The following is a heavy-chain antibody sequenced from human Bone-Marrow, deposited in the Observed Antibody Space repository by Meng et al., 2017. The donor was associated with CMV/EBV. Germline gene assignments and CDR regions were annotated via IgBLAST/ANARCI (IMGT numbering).Heavy chain of an antibody. D-gene: IGHD3-22*01. Sequence: GESLKISCAASRFTFSTYGMHWVRQAPGKGLEWVAFIRYDGTNKYYADSVKGRFTISRDNSKNTLYLQMNSLRADDTAVYYCAGTYSSPLDFWGRGTLVTVSS. CDR3: AGTYSSPLDF. CDR1: RFTFSTYG. J-gene: IGHJ4*02. V-gene: IGHV3-30*02. CDR2: IRYDGTNK.